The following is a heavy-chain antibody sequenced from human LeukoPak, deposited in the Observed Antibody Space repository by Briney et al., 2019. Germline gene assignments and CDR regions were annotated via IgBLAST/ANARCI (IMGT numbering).Heavy chain of an antibody. CDR2: LYYSGST. CDR3: TRGPGNYFDY. D-gene: IGHD3-10*01. CDR1: GGSISSYY. V-gene: IGHV4-59*01. J-gene: IGHJ4*02. Sequence: PSETLSLTCTVSGGSISSYYWGWIRQPPGKGLEWIGYLYYSGSTNYNPSLKSRVTMSVDTSNNQFSLKLSSVTAADTAVYYCTRGPGNYFDYWGQGTLVTVSS.